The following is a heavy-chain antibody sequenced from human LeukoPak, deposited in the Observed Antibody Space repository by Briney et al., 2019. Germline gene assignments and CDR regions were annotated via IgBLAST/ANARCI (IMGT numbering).Heavy chain of an antibody. CDR2: VSGTSEYI. CDR3: ARWYSSGWYSDY. D-gene: IGHD6-19*01. CDR1: GFNFSTYS. J-gene: IGHJ4*02. V-gene: IGHV3-21*06. Sequence: GGSLRLSCAASGFNFSTYSMIWVRQAPGKGLEWVSSVSGTSEYIYYADSVRGRFTISRDNAKNTVYLQMNSLRAEDTAVYYCARWYSSGWYSDYWGQGTLVTVSS.